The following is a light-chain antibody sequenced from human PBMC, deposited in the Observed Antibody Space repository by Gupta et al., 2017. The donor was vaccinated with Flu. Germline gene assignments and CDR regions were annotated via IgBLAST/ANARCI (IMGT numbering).Light chain of an antibody. CDR1: QSIGTY. V-gene: IGKV1-39*01. CDR2: GAS. CDR3: QQTVNTLYT. Sequence: PSSLSASVGDRVTITCRASQSIGTYLNWYYRTPGRAPRLLISGASNLESGVPSRFSVNGSGTTFTLTISGLQSADFATYYCQQTVNTLYTFGQGSQVEVK. J-gene: IGKJ2*01.